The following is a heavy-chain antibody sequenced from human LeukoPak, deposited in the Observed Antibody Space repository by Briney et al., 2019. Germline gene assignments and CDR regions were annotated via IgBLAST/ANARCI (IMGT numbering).Heavy chain of an antibody. Sequence: GGSLRLSCAASGFTLSTYNTHWVRQAPGKGLEWVSSITSRSTYYADLVKGRFTISRDNSKNTLYLQMNSLRAEDTAVYYCARKSYSSYDYWGQGTLVTVSS. CDR1: GFTLSTYN. CDR3: ARKSYSSYDY. J-gene: IGHJ4*02. D-gene: IGHD6-6*01. V-gene: IGHV3-21*01. CDR2: ITSRST.